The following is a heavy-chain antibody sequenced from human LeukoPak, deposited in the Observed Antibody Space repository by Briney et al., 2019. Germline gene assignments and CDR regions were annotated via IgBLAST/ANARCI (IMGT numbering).Heavy chain of an antibody. CDR2: IWYDGSNK. J-gene: IGHJ4*02. D-gene: IGHD6-13*01. V-gene: IGHV3-33*08. CDR1: GFTFNTYG. Sequence: PGRSLRLSCAASGFTFNTYGMHWVRQAPGKGLEWVAVIWYDGSNKYYADSVKGRFTISRDNSKNTLYLQMNSLRAEDTAVYYCARTYSSSWYLSDYWGQGTLVTVSS. CDR3: ARTYSSSWYLSDY.